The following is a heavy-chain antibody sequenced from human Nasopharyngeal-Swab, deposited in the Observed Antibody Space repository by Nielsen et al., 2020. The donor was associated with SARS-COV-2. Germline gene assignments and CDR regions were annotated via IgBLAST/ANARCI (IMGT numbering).Heavy chain of an antibody. D-gene: IGHD4-17*01. CDR3: AKESYGDLFDY. V-gene: IGHV3-9*01. CDR2: ISWNSGSI. Sequence: SLKISCAASGFTFDDYAMHWVRQAPGKGLEWVSGISWNSGSIGYADSVKGRFTISRDNAKNSLYLQMSSLRAEDTALYYCAKESYGDLFDYWGQGTLVTVSS. CDR1: GFTFDDYA. J-gene: IGHJ4*02.